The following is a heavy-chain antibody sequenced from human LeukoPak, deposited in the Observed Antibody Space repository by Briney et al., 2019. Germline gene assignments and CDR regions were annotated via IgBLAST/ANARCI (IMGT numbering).Heavy chain of an antibody. Sequence: ASVKVSCKASGYTFTNYGITWVRQAPGQGLEWMGWVSAYADNTNYVQKIQGRVTMTTDTSTSTAYMELRSLRPDDTAVYYCARDCIGCHGSDYWGQGTLVTVSS. D-gene: IGHD5-24*01. CDR3: ARDCIGCHGSDY. V-gene: IGHV1-18*01. CDR1: GYTFTNYG. CDR2: VSAYADNT. J-gene: IGHJ4*02.